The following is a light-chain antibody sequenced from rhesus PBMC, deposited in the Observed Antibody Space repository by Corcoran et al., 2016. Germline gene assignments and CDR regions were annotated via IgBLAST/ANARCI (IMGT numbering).Light chain of an antibody. Sequence: DIQMTQSPSSLSASVGDTVTITCRASQDISSYLNWFQQKPVKAPNLLIYYASSLQSGVPSRFSGSGSGKDCTLTISSLQPEYFATYFCLHHNNYPWTFGQGTKVEIK. V-gene: IGKV1-28*03. J-gene: IGKJ1*01. CDR3: LHHNNYPWT. CDR1: QDISSY. CDR2: YAS.